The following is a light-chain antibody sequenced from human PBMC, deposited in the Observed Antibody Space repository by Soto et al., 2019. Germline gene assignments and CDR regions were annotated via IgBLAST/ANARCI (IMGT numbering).Light chain of an antibody. CDR2: DAS. CDR1: RGLINT. CDR3: HQYYSWPLT. J-gene: IGKJ4*01. V-gene: IGKV3-15*01. Sequence: EIVMTQSPATLSVSPGESTTLSCRASRGLINTLAWYQQKPGQAPRLVIYDASTRATGFPARFSGSGSGTEFTLTINSLQSEDFAVYYCHQYYSWPLTFGGGTKVEIK.